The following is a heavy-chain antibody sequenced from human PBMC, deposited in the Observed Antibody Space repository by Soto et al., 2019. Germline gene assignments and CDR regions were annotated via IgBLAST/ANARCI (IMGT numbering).Heavy chain of an antibody. Sequence: ASVKVSCKASGYTFTSYDINWVRQATGQGLEWMGWMNPNSGNTGYAQKFQGRVTMTRNTSISTAYMELSSLRSEDTAVYYCARGRTYYDFWSGQFDYWGQGTLVTAPQ. J-gene: IGHJ4*02. V-gene: IGHV1-8*01. CDR3: ARGRTYYDFWSGQFDY. CDR1: GYTFTSYD. D-gene: IGHD3-3*01. CDR2: MNPNSGNT.